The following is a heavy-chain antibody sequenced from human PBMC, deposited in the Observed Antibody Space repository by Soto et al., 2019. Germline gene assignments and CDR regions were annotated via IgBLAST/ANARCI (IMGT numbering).Heavy chain of an antibody. V-gene: IGHV5-10-1*01. D-gene: IGHD3-16*01. Sequence: EVQLVQSGAEVKKPGESLRISCKGSGYSFTSYWITWVRQMPGKGLEWMGRIDPSDSYTNYSPSFQGHVTISADKSMSTAYLQWSSLTASDTAMYYCARLAMASRRGYYGMDVWGQGTTVTVSS. CDR3: ARLAMASRRGYYGMDV. J-gene: IGHJ6*02. CDR2: IDPSDSYT. CDR1: GYSFTSYW.